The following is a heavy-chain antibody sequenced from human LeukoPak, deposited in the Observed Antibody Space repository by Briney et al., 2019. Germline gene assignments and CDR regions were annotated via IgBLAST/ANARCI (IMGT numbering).Heavy chain of an antibody. CDR2: IYYSGST. J-gene: IGHJ4*02. V-gene: IGHV4-39*07. Sequence: SETLSLTCTVSGGSISSSSYYWGWIRQPPGKGLEWIGSIYYSGSTYYNPSLKSRVTISVDTSKNQFSLKLSSVTAADTAVYYCARVRGRAAMASYYFDYWGQGTLVTVSS. CDR3: ARVRGRAAMASYYFDY. D-gene: IGHD5-18*01. CDR1: GGSISSSSYY.